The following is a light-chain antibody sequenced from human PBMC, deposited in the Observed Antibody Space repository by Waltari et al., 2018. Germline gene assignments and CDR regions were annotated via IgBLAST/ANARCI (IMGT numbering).Light chain of an antibody. V-gene: IGKV3-15*01. CDR2: DDS. Sequence: EVVMTQSPATLSVSPGERASLSCRASQSIATNLAWYQQKPGQPPRLLVYDDSTRAPSIPARFKGSGSGTEFTLTISSLQSEDSAVYYCQQYNRWPPITFGQGTRLEI. J-gene: IGKJ5*01. CDR3: QQYNRWPPIT. CDR1: QSIATN.